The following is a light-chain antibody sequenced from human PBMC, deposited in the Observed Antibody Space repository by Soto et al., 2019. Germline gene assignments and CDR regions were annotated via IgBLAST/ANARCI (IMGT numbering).Light chain of an antibody. V-gene: IGLV2-14*03. CDR3: SSYTTINTVVL. Sequence: QSALTQPASVSGSPGQSITFSCTGTTSDIGAYNYVSWYQHHPGKAPKLLIYDVTARPSGVSDRFSGSKSGTTASLTISGLQAEDEAVYFCSSYTTINTVVLFGGGTKLTVL. J-gene: IGLJ3*02. CDR1: TSDIGAYNY. CDR2: DVT.